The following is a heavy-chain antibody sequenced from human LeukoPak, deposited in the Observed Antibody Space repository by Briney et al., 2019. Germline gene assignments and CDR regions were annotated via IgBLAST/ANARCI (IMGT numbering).Heavy chain of an antibody. D-gene: IGHD5-12*01. V-gene: IGHV3-9*01. J-gene: IGHJ4*02. CDR3: AKGLGKYYFDY. CDR1: GFTFDDYA. CDR2: ISWNSGSI. Sequence: GRSLRLSCAASGFTFDDYAMHWVRQAPGKGLEWVSGISWNSGSIGYADSVKGRFTISRDNAKNSLYLQMNSLRAEDTALYYCAKGLGKYYFDYWGQGTLVTVSS.